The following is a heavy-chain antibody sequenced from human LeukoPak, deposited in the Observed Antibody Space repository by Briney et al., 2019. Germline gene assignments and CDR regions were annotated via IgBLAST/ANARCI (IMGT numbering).Heavy chain of an antibody. J-gene: IGHJ4*02. D-gene: IGHD6-13*01. V-gene: IGHV3-21*01. Sequence: GGSLRLSCAASGFTFSSYSVNWVRQAPGKGLEWVSSISSSSSYIYYADSVKGRFTISRDNAKNSLYLQMNRLRAEDTAVYYCARALVAAAGSEVLAYWRQGTLVTVSS. CDR1: GFTFSSYS. CDR2: ISSSSSYI. CDR3: ARALVAAAGSEVLAY.